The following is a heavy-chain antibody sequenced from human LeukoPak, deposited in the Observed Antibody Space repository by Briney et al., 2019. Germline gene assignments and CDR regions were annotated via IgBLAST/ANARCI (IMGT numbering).Heavy chain of an antibody. D-gene: IGHD3-3*01. CDR1: GYSISSGYY. Sequence: SETPSLTCAVSGYSISSGYYWGWIRQPPGKGLEWIGSIYHSGSTYYNPSLKSRVTISVDTSKNQFSLKLSSVTAADTAVYYCARRGYDFWSGYWYWGQGTLVTVSS. V-gene: IGHV4-38-2*01. CDR2: IYHSGST. J-gene: IGHJ4*02. CDR3: ARRGYDFWSGYWY.